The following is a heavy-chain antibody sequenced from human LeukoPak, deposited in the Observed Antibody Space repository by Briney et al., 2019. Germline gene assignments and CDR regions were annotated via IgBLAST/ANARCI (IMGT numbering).Heavy chain of an antibody. Sequence: SETLSLTCSVSGGSLSGYYWSWIRQPPGKGLEWIGYIYSSGITDYNPSLKSRVSISEDTSKNQFSLRLSSVTAADTALYFCAKHDGSTWAYWGQGTLVTVSS. CDR1: GGSLSGYY. CDR2: IYSSGIT. D-gene: IGHD6-13*01. V-gene: IGHV4-59*08. J-gene: IGHJ4*02. CDR3: AKHDGSTWAY.